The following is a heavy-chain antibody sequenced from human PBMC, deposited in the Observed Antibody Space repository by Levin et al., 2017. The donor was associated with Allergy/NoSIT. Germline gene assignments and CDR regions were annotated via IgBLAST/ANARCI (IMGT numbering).Heavy chain of an antibody. CDR2: INHSGST. CDR3: AGGSDYGDY. Sequence: PSETLSLTCVVYGGSFSGYYWSWIRQPPGKGLEWIGEINHSGSTNYNPSLKSRVTISVDTSKNQFSLKLRSVTAADTAGYYCAGGSDYGDYWGQGTLVTVSS. CDR1: GGSFSGYY. J-gene: IGHJ4*02. V-gene: IGHV4-34*01.